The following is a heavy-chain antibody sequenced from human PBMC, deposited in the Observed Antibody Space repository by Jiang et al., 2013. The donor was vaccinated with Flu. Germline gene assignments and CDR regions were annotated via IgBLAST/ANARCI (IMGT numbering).Heavy chain of an antibody. CDR1: GFSLSSTAVG. CDR3: AYTSGIPLERDYYFYGMDV. J-gene: IGHJ6*02. CDR2: IYWDADK. D-gene: IGHD1-1*01. V-gene: IGHV2-5*02. Sequence: TLSLTCTFSGFSLSSTAVGVGWIRQPPGKALEWLALIYWDADKRYSPSLRNRLLITKDTSKNQVVLTMADMDPVDTATYYCAYTSGIPLERDYYFYGMDVWGRGTTVTVSS.